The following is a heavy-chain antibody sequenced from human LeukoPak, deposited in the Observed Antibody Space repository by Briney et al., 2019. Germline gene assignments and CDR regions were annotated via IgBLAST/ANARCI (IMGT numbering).Heavy chain of an antibody. CDR2: FDPEDGET. CDR1: GYTLTELS. V-gene: IGHV1-24*01. CDR3: ARDFSKLYDSSGYTPDY. Sequence: ASVKVSRKVSGYTLTELSMHWVRQAPGKGLEWMGGFDPEDGETIYAQKFQGRVTMTEDTSTDTAYMELSGLRSEDTAVYYCARDFSKLYDSSGYTPDYWGQGTLVTVSS. J-gene: IGHJ4*02. D-gene: IGHD3-22*01.